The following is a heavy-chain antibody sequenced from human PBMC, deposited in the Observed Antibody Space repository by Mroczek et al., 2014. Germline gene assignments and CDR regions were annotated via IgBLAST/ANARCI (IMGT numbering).Heavy chain of an antibody. CDR3: ARDKRFGQWGRYFDY. Sequence: ESGGGLVKPGGSLRLSCAASGFTFSSYSMNWVRQAPGKGLEWVSSISSSSSYIYYADSVKGRFIISRDNAKNSLYLEMNSLRAEDTAVYYCARDKRFGQWGRYFDYWGQGTLVTVSS. J-gene: IGHJ4*02. D-gene: IGHD3-10*01. CDR2: ISSSSSYI. CDR1: GFTFSSYS. V-gene: IGHV3-21*04.